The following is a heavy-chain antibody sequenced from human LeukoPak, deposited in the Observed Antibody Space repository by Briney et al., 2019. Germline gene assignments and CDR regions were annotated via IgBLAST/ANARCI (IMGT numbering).Heavy chain of an antibody. CDR3: ARVRWNDGDAFDS. J-gene: IGHJ3*02. D-gene: IGHD1-1*01. CDR1: GGSISSSNW. CDR2: ISNSGGT. Sequence: SETLSLTCAVSGGSISSSNWWSWVRQPPGKGLEWIGYISNSGGTNYNPSLKSRVIISADTSKTQFSLKVNSVTAADTAVYYCARVRWNDGDAFDSWGQGTMVTVSS. V-gene: IGHV4-4*02.